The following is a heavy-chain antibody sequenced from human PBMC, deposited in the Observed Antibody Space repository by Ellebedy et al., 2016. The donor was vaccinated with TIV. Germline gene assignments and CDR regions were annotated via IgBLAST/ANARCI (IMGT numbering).Heavy chain of an antibody. J-gene: IGHJ6*02. Sequence: GGSLRLSXEASGFIFSSSAMSWVRQAPGKGLEWVSAISKSGYNAYYADSVKGRFTISRDNSKNTLYLQMNSLRAEDTALYYCAKGLHYGDYDYFYGMHVWGQGTTVTVSS. CDR1: GFIFSSSA. CDR2: ISKSGYNA. D-gene: IGHD4-17*01. V-gene: IGHV3-23*01. CDR3: AKGLHYGDYDYFYGMHV.